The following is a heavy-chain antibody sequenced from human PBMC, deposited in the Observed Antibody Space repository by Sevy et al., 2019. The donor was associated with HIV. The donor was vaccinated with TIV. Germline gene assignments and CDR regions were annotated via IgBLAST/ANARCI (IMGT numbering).Heavy chain of an antibody. J-gene: IGHJ5*02. CDR2: ISGSGGST. Sequence: GGSLRLSCAASGFTFSSYAMSWVRQAPGKGLEWVSAISGSGGSTYYADSVKGRFTISRDNSKNTLYLQMNSLRAEDTAVYYCAKAPRAAVAGKAGVFWIDPWGQGTLVTVSS. CDR3: AKAPRAAVAGKAGVFWIDP. D-gene: IGHD6-19*01. CDR1: GFTFSSYA. V-gene: IGHV3-23*01.